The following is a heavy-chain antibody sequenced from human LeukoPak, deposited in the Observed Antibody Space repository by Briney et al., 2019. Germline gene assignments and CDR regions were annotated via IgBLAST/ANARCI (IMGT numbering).Heavy chain of an antibody. V-gene: IGHV4-34*01. CDR1: GGSFSGYY. CDR2: INHSGST. Sequence: PSETLSLTCAVYGGSFSGYYWTWIRQSPGKGLEWIGEINHSGSTDYNPSLNSRVTISVDQSKNQFSLKLTSVTAADTAGYYCARRKIAPGGTITTYSHYYYMDVWGNGTTVTVSS. J-gene: IGHJ6*03. D-gene: IGHD5-24*01. CDR3: ARRKIAPGGTITTYSHYYYMDV.